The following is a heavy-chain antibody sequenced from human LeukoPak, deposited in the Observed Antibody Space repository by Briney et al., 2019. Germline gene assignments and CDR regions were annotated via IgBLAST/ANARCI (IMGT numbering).Heavy chain of an antibody. Sequence: SETLSLTCAVSGGSISSGGYSWSWIRQPPGKGLEWIGYIYHSGSTYYNPSLKSRVTISVDRSKNQFSLKLSSVTAADTAVYYCARYDDSSSWYGFDYWGQGTLVTVSS. CDR3: ARYDDSSSWYGFDY. J-gene: IGHJ4*02. V-gene: IGHV4-30-2*01. D-gene: IGHD6-13*01. CDR1: GGSISSGGYS. CDR2: IYHSGST.